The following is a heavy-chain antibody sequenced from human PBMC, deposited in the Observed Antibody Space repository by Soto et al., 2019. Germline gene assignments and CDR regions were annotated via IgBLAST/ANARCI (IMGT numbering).Heavy chain of an antibody. CDR2: ISDSGSTI. V-gene: IGHV3-48*01. J-gene: IGHJ4*02. CDR1: GFPFSSYA. Sequence: GGSVRLSCAASGFPFSSYAMNWVRQTPDKGLEWLSYISDSGSTIHYADSVKGRFTISRDNAKNSLYLQMNSLRAEDTAVYYCARVRMEYYYDSSGYYYFDYWGQGTLVTV. CDR3: ARVRMEYYYDSSGYYYFDY. D-gene: IGHD3-22*01.